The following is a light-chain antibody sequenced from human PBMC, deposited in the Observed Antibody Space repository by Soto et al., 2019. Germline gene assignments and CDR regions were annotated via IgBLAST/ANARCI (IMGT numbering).Light chain of an antibody. CDR3: QQYNSYPWT. CDR2: DAS. CDR1: QSISSW. J-gene: IGKJ1*01. Sequence: DIQMTQSPSTLSASVGDRGTITCRASQSISSWLAWYQQKPGKAPKLLIYDASSLESGVPSRFSGSGSGTGFTLTISSLQPDDFATYYCQQYNSYPWTFGQGTKVVIQ. V-gene: IGKV1-5*01.